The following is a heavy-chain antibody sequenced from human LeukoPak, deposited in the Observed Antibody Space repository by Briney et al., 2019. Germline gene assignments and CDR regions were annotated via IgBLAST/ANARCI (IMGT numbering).Heavy chain of an antibody. Sequence: SETLSLTCTVSGDAVTDFYWNCIRHPPRKGLENIFYFYYSGSTNHHPSLKRRVSMSVDPPMNQVALKMSYVTAADTDVYYCASWSGRNFDSSGYLTSWGRGTLVTVSS. CDR3: ASWSGRNFDSSGYLTS. J-gene: IGHJ5*02. CDR2: FYYSGST. V-gene: IGHV4-59*02. D-gene: IGHD3-22*01. CDR1: GDAVTDFY.